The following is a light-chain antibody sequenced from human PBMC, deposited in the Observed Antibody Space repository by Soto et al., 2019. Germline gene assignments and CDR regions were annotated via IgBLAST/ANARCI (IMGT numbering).Light chain of an antibody. Sequence: EIVMTQSPATLSVSPGERATLSCRASQSIGTTLAWYQQKPGQAPRLLIYEASTRATGIPVRFSGSGSGTDFALTINGLQSEDSSVYYCQQYSNWPFAFGTGTKVQIK. CDR3: QQYSNWPFA. CDR2: EAS. V-gene: IGKV3-15*01. J-gene: IGKJ3*01. CDR1: QSIGTT.